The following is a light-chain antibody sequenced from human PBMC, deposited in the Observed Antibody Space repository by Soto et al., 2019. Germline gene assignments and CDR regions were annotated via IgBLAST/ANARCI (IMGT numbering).Light chain of an antibody. Sequence: QSALTQPASVSGSPGQSITISCTGTSSDVGSYNLVSWYQQRPGKAPKFMIYEVSKRPSGVSNRCSGSKSGNTASLTISGLQGEDEADYSCCSYAGSSTWVFGGGTKLTVL. CDR3: CSYAGSSTWV. CDR2: EVS. CDR1: SSDVGSYNL. J-gene: IGLJ3*02. V-gene: IGLV2-23*02.